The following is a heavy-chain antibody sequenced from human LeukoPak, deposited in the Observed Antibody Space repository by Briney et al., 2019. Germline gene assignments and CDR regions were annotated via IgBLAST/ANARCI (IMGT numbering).Heavy chain of an antibody. CDR3: ARVSFTVTTMRDAFDI. CDR1: GFSFSDYT. D-gene: IGHD4-17*01. Sequence: GGSLRLSCAASGFSFSDYTMHWVRQAPGKGLEWVAVISYDGNNIYYADSVKGRFTISRDNSKTTLYLQMNSLRAEDTSVYYCARVSFTVTTMRDAFDIWGQGTMVTVSS. V-gene: IGHV3-30*04. J-gene: IGHJ3*02. CDR2: ISYDGNNI.